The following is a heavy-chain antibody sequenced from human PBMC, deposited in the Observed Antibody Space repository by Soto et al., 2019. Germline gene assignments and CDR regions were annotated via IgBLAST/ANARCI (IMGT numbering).Heavy chain of an antibody. D-gene: IGHD3-9*01. CDR2: INHSGST. V-gene: IGHV4-34*01. CDR1: GGSFSGYY. J-gene: IGHJ6*02. Sequence: SETLSLTCAVYGGSFSGYYWSWIRQPPGKGLEWIGEINHSGSTNYNPSLKSRVTISVDTSKNQFSLKLSSVTAADTAVYYCARASDARLGGMDVWGQGTTVTVSS. CDR3: ARASDARLGGMDV.